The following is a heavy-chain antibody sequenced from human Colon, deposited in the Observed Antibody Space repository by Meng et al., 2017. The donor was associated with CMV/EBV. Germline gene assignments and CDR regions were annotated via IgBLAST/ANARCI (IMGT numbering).Heavy chain of an antibody. J-gene: IGHJ6*02. Sequence: GESLKTPFAALDFTFRNYAMTWARRAPGRGREAVSSISDSGDRTYYEDSVSGRFTISRDNPKDTLSLQMNSLRAEDTDIYYSAKIFGHEAGHYYHALDVWGQGTTVTVSS. CDR1: DFTFRNYA. CDR2: ISDSGDRT. CDR3: AKIFGHEAGHYYHALDV. D-gene: IGHD3-3*01. V-gene: IGHV3-23*01.